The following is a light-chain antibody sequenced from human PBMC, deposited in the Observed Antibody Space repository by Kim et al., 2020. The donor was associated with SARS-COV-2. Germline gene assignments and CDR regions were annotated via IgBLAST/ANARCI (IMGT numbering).Light chain of an antibody. Sequence: PGQTARITCSGDALPKQYAYWYQQKPGQAPVLVIYKDSERPSGIPERFSGSSSGTTVTLTISGVQAEDEADYYCQSADSSGTTGVFGGGTQLTVL. CDR3: QSADSSGTTGV. CDR2: KDS. CDR1: ALPKQY. V-gene: IGLV3-25*03. J-gene: IGLJ3*02.